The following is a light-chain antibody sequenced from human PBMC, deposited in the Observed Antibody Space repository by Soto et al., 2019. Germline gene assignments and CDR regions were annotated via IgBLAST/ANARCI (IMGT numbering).Light chain of an antibody. J-gene: IGKJ1*01. CDR3: QQYNDWPT. CDR2: GAS. CDR1: QSISRN. V-gene: IGKV3-15*01. Sequence: EIVLTQTPVTQSLSAGERATLSCRASQSISRNLAWYQQKPGQAPRLLIYGASTRATGVPARFSCSGSGTDFTLAFNSLQSEDFVVYFCQQYNDWPTFGQGTKVDIK.